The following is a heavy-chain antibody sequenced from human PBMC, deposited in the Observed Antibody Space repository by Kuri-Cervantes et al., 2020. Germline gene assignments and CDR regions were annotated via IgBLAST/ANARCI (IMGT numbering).Heavy chain of an antibody. Sequence: GESLKISCAASGFTFSSYWMSWVRQAPGKGLEWVANIKQDGSEKYYVDSVKGRFTISRDNAKNSLYLQMNSLRAEDTAVYYCASGYAYCSGGSCYRFDYWGQGTLVTVSS. CDR1: GFTFSSYW. V-gene: IGHV3-7*01. CDR3: ASGYAYCSGGSCYRFDY. CDR2: IKQDGSEK. D-gene: IGHD2-15*01. J-gene: IGHJ4*02.